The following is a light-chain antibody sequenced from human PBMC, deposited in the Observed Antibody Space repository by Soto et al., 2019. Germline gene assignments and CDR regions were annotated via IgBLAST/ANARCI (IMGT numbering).Light chain of an antibody. J-gene: IGLJ3*02. CDR1: SSDVGGYNY. Sequence: QSALTQPASVSGSHGQSITISCTGTSSDVGGYNYVSWYQQHPGKSPKLIIYEVTNRPSGVANRFSGSKSGNTASLTISGLQAEDESDYYCASYTTSNTLGVFGGGTKLTVL. CDR2: EVT. V-gene: IGLV2-14*01. CDR3: ASYTTSNTLGV.